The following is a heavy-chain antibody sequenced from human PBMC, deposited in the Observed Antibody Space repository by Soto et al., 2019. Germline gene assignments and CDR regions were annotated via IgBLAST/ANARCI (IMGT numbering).Heavy chain of an antibody. V-gene: IGHV3-30*18. CDR2: ISSDGSSK. J-gene: IGHJ4*02. CDR3: AKVVEQQLVRCGLDC. CDR1: GFTFSNYG. D-gene: IGHD6-13*01. Sequence: QVQLVESGGGVVQPGTSLRLCCAASGFTFSNYGMHWVRQAPGKGLDCVASISSDGSSKYYADSVKGRFTISRDNSKNTLNLEMNSLRVEDTAVYYCAKVVEQQLVRCGLDCWGQGTLVTVSS.